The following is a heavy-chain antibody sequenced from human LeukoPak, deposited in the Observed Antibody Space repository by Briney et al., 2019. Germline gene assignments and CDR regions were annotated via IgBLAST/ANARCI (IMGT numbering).Heavy chain of an antibody. Sequence: GGSLRLSCAASGFTFTNAWMTWVRQAPGKGLEWVGLIKSKTDDGTTDYAAPVKGRFTISRDDSKNTLYLQMNSLKTEDTAVYYCRTDESYSSGWYYFDYWGQGTLVTVSS. V-gene: IGHV3-15*01. CDR2: IKSKTDDGTT. J-gene: IGHJ4*02. CDR3: RTDESYSSGWYYFDY. CDR1: GFTFTNAW. D-gene: IGHD6-19*01.